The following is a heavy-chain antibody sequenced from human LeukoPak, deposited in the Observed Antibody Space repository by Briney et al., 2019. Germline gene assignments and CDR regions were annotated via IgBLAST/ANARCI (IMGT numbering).Heavy chain of an antibody. CDR1: GGSVSNYY. J-gene: IGHJ6*03. D-gene: IGHD3-3*01. Sequence: SETLSLTCSVSGGSVSNYYWSWIRQPPGKGLEWIGYIYYSGSTNYNPSLKSRVTISVDTSKNQFSLKLSSVTAADTAVYYCARAAQLYDFWSGYYTGPYYMDVWGKGTTVTVSS. V-gene: IGHV4-59*02. CDR3: ARAAQLYDFWSGYYTGPYYMDV. CDR2: IYYSGST.